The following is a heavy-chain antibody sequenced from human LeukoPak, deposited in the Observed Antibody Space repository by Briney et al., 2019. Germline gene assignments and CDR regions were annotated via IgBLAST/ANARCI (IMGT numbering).Heavy chain of an antibody. Sequence: PGGSLRLSCAASGFTFSSYAMSWVRQAPGKGLEWVSAISGSGGSTYYADSVKGRFTISRDNSKNTLYLQMNSLRAEDTAVYYCAKALQVEVAATASLDYWGQGTLVTVSS. CDR1: GFTFSSYA. CDR3: AKALQVEVAATASLDY. CDR2: ISGSGGST. V-gene: IGHV3-23*01. J-gene: IGHJ4*02. D-gene: IGHD2-15*01.